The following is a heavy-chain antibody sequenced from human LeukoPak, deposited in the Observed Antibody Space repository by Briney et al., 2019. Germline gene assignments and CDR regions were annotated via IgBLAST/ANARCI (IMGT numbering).Heavy chain of an antibody. V-gene: IGHV1-2*02. Sequence: ASVKVSCKASGYTFTGYYMHWVRQAPGQGLEWVGWINPKSGGSNFAQNFQGRVTMSRDTSIDTAYMELRRLRSDDTAVYYCATVPLGVTKLDSWGQGTLVTVSS. J-gene: IGHJ4*02. D-gene: IGHD3-10*01. CDR2: INPKSGGS. CDR1: GYTFTGYY. CDR3: ATVPLGVTKLDS.